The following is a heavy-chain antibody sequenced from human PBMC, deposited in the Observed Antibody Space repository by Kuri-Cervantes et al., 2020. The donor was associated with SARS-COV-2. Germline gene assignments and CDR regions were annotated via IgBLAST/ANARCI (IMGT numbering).Heavy chain of an antibody. Sequence: GGSLRLSCAASNFTFLSYAMHWVRQAPGKGLEWVANIKQDGSEKYYVDSVKGRFTISRDNAKNSLYLQMNSLRAEDTAVYYCARRGRGSSWTLFDYWGQGTLVTVSS. V-gene: IGHV3-7*03. J-gene: IGHJ4*02. D-gene: IGHD6-13*01. CDR2: IKQDGSEK. CDR3: ARRGRGSSWTLFDY. CDR1: NFTFLSYA.